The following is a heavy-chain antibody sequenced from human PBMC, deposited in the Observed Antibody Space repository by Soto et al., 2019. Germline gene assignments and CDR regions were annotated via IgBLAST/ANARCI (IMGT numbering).Heavy chain of an antibody. CDR2: ISYDGSNK. CDR1: GFTFSSYA. D-gene: IGHD6-19*01. V-gene: IGHV3-30-3*01. J-gene: IGHJ4*02. Sequence: GGSLRLSCAASGFTFSSYAMHWVRQAPGKGLEWVAVISYDGSNKYYADSVKGRFTISRDNSKNTLYLQMNSLRAEDTAVYYCAREVEQWLAHWGQGTLVTVSS. CDR3: AREVEQWLAH.